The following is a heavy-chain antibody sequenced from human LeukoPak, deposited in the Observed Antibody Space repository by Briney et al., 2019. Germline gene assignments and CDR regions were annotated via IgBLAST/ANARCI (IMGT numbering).Heavy chain of an antibody. CDR3: ARALLVRGVSDAFDI. Sequence: GGSLRLSCAASGFTFSSYEMNWVRQAPGKGLEWVSYISSSGNTIYYADSVKGRFTISRDNAKNSLYLQMNSLRAEDTAVYYCARALLVRGVSDAFDIWGQGTMVTVSS. D-gene: IGHD3-10*01. CDR2: ISSSGNTI. CDR1: GFTFSSYE. J-gene: IGHJ3*02. V-gene: IGHV3-48*03.